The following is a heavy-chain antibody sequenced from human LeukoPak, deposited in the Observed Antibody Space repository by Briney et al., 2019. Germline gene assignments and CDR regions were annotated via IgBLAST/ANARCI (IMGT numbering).Heavy chain of an antibody. J-gene: IGHJ6*03. V-gene: IGHV1-2*02. CDR2: INPNSGGT. CDR3: AREIAYYYYVDV. Sequence: ASVKVSCKASGYTFTGYYMHWVRQAPGQGLEWMGWINPNSGGTNYAQKFQGRVTMTRDTSISTAYMELSRLRSDDTAVYYCAREIAYYYYVDVWGKGTTVTISS. CDR1: GYTFTGYY. D-gene: IGHD2/OR15-2a*01.